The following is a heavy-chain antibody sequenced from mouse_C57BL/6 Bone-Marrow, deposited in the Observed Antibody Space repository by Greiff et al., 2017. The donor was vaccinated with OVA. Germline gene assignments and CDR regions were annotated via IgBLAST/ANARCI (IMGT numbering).Heavy chain of an antibody. CDR1: GYTFTSYW. CDR2: IHPSDSDT. Sequence: QVQLQQPGAELVKPGASVKVSCTASGYTFTSYWMHWVKQRPGQGLEWIGRIHPSDSDTNYNQKFKGKATLTVDKSSSTAYMQLSSLTSADSAVYYCAIRWVLDYAFYGDFDVWGTGTTVTVSS. CDR3: AIRWVLDYAFYGDFDV. D-gene: IGHD2-4*01. V-gene: IGHV1-74*01. J-gene: IGHJ1*03.